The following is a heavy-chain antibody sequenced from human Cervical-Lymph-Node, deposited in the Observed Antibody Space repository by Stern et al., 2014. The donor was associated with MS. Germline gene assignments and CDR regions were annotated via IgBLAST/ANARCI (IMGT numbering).Heavy chain of an antibody. CDR2: IYYTGKT. CDR1: GGSISTYY. V-gene: IGHV4-59*01. Sequence: QVQLQESGPGLVKPSETLSLTCTVSGGSISTYYWTWIRQPPGKGLEWIGYIYYTGKTNYNPSLKSRVTISVDTSKNQFSLKLTSVTTADTAMYYCARATGAATAMFYWGQGALVTVSS. CDR3: ARATGAATAMFY. D-gene: IGHD1-14*01. J-gene: IGHJ4*02.